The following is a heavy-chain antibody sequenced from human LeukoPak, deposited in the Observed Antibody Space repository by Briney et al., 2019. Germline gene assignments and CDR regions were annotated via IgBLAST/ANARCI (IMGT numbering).Heavy chain of an antibody. D-gene: IGHD2-15*01. V-gene: IGHV3-23*01. Sequence: PGGSLRLSCAASGFTFSNYAMSWLRQTPGKGLEWVSAITGSGGSAYCADSVKGRFTISRDNSKNTMYLQMNSLRAEDTAIYYCASRYCSGGSCYNRYYFDYWGQGTLVTVSS. CDR3: ASRYCSGGSCYNRYYFDY. CDR2: ITGSGGSA. CDR1: GFTFSNYA. J-gene: IGHJ4*02.